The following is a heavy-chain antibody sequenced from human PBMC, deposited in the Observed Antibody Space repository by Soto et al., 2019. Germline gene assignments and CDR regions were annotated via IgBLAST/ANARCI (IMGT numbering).Heavy chain of an antibody. V-gene: IGHV3-30*18. Sequence: QVQLVESGGGVVQPGRSLRLSCAASGFTFSSYGMHWVRQAPGKGLEWVAVISYDGSNKYYADSVKGRFTISRDNSKNALYLEMNGLRAEDTAVYYCAKDLDYPYYFDYWGQGTLVTVSS. J-gene: IGHJ4*02. CDR1: GFTFSSYG. CDR2: ISYDGSNK. CDR3: AKDLDYPYYFDY. D-gene: IGHD5-12*01.